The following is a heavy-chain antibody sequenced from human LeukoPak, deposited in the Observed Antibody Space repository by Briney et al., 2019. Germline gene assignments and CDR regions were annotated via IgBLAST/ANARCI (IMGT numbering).Heavy chain of an antibody. J-gene: IGHJ4*02. CDR1: GFTVSGSA. D-gene: IGHD6-19*01. Sequence: GGSLRLSRAASGFTVSGSAMHWVRQASGEGLEWLGRVRSKGYNYATAYGASVKDRFIISRDDSKSTAYLQMSSLKSEDTAVYYCATLGETSGWYPDHWGQGTLVTVSS. CDR3: ATLGETSGWYPDH. CDR2: VRSKGYNYAT. V-gene: IGHV3-73*01.